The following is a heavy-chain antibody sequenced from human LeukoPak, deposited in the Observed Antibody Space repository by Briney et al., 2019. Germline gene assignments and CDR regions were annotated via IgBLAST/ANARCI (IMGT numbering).Heavy chain of an antibody. V-gene: IGHV4-34*01. CDR3: ARDHYCSSTSCYAQKFFDI. Sequence: SETLSLTCAVYGGSFSDYSWTWIRQAPGEGLEWIGEINHNGGTNHNPSLVSRVTISVDTSKNQFSLKLSSVTAADTAVYYCARDHYCSSTSCYAQKFFDIWGQGTMVTVSS. D-gene: IGHD2-2*01. CDR2: INHNGGT. CDR1: GGSFSDYS. J-gene: IGHJ3*02.